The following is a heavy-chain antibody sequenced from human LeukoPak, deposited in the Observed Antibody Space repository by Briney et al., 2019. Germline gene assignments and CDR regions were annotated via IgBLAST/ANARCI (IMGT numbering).Heavy chain of an antibody. CDR1: GFTFGDHA. CDR3: TRVRSGNDFDY. CDR2: IRSIGYGGTT. Sequence: GGSLRLSCSASGFTFGDHAMSWVRQAPGKGLEWVGFIRSIGYGGTTEYAASVEGRFSLSRDDSKSFVYLQMSSLKDEDTAVYYCTRVRSGNDFDYWGQGTLVTVSS. D-gene: IGHD3-10*01. V-gene: IGHV3-49*04. J-gene: IGHJ4*02.